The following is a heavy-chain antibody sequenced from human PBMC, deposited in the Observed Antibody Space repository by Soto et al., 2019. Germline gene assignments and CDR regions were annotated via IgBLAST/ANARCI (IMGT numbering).Heavy chain of an antibody. D-gene: IGHD1-26*01. J-gene: IGHJ6*02. CDR3: ARDGREASGMDV. CDR1: GGSISSHY. Sequence: SEPVSLTCTVSGGSISSHYWSWVRQAPGKGLEWIGHIYYRGSTTYNPSLRSRSTISVDTSNNQFSLKLNSVTTADTAVYYCARDGREASGMDVWGQGTKVTVS. V-gene: IGHV4-59*11. CDR2: IYYRGST.